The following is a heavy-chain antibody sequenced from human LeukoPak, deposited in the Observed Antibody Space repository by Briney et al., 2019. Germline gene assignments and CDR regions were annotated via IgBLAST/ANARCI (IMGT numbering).Heavy chain of an antibody. J-gene: IGHJ4*02. CDR2: ISYDGSEK. Sequence: GRSLRLSCAASGFTFSTYDMHWVRQAPGKGLEWVAVISYDGSEKYYADSVKGRFTISRDNSKNRLYLQMNSLRPDDTAVYYCAKRYANYFDCWGQGTLVTVSS. V-gene: IGHV3-33*06. CDR1: GFTFSTYD. CDR3: AKRYANYFDC. D-gene: IGHD2-2*01.